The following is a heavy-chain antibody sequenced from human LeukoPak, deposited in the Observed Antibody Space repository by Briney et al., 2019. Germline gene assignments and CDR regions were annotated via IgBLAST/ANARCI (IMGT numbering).Heavy chain of an antibody. J-gene: IGHJ5*02. V-gene: IGHV3-74*01. CDR3: VRDPSNSGNWFDL. CDR1: GFNLRDYW. Sequence: GGSLRLSCAASGFNLRDYWMHWVRQAPGKGLVWVSRLGTDGTYTNYADSVTGRFTISRDNAKNTLYLPMDSLRAEDTSFYYCVRDPSNSGNWFDLWGQGTLVTVSS. D-gene: IGHD4-11*01. CDR2: LGTDGTYT.